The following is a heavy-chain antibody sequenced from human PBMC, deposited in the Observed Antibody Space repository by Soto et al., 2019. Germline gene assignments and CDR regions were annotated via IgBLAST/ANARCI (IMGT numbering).Heavy chain of an antibody. CDR2: INHSGST. V-gene: IGHV4-34*01. D-gene: IGHD2-15*01. CDR1: GGSFSGYY. CDR3: ARRKGFGKIVVVVAAQYYFDY. Sequence: SETLSLTCAVYGGSFSGYYWSWIRQPPGKGLEWIGEINHSGSTNYNPSLKSRVTISVDTSKNQFSLKLSSVTAADTAVYYCARRKGFGKIVVVVAAQYYFDYWGQGTLVTVSS. J-gene: IGHJ4*02.